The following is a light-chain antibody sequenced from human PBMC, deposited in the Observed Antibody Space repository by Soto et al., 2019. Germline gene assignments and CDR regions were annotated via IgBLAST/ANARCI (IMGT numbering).Light chain of an antibody. Sequence: EFVLTQSPGTLSLSPGERATLSCRAGQSISSSYLAWYQQKPGQAPRLLIYGASSRATGIPDRFSGSGSGTDFTLTISRLEPEDFAVYYCQQYGTSRWTFGQGTKGDIK. CDR3: QQYGTSRWT. CDR2: GAS. CDR1: QSISSSY. V-gene: IGKV3-20*01. J-gene: IGKJ1*01.